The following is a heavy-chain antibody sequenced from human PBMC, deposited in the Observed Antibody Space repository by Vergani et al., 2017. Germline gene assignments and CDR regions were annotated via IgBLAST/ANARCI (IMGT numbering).Heavy chain of an antibody. CDR3: ARGYYDSSGYYYPFGY. J-gene: IGHJ4*02. CDR1: GFTVSSNY. D-gene: IGHD3-22*01. CDR2: IYSGVST. V-gene: IGHV3-66*02. Sequence: EVQLVESGGGLVQPGGSLRLSCAASGFTVSSNYMSWVRQAPGQGLEWVSVIYSGVSTYDADSVKGRFTISRDNSKTTLYLQMNSLRAEDTAVYYCARGYYDSSGYYYPFGYWGQGTLVTVSS.